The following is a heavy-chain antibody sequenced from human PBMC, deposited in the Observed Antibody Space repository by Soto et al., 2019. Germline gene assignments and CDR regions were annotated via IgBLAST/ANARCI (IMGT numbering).Heavy chain of an antibody. V-gene: IGHV3-23*01. CDR3: AKVIQGDSDFWSGEMDV. CDR2: ISGSGGST. J-gene: IGHJ6*02. D-gene: IGHD3-3*01. CDR1: GFTFSSYA. Sequence: VGSLRLSCTASGFTFSSYAMSWVRQAPGKGLEWVSAISGSGGSTYYADSVKGRFTISRDNSKNTLYPQMNSLRAEDTAVYYCAKVIQGDSDFWSGEMDVWGQGTTVTVSS.